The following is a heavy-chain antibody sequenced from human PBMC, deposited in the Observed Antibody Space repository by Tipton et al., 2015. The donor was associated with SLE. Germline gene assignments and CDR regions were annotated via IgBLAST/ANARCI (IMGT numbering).Heavy chain of an antibody. CDR1: GGSINTGSSY. CDR2: VFYSGAT. J-gene: IGHJ4*02. CDR3: ARGYYIDS. V-gene: IGHV4-39*07. Sequence: TLSLTCNVSGGSINTGSSYWAWVRQAPGTALEWIGCVFYSGATYYNPSLKSRVTISIDMAKNQFSLRLTPVTAADTAVYYCARGYYIDSWGQGTLVTVSS.